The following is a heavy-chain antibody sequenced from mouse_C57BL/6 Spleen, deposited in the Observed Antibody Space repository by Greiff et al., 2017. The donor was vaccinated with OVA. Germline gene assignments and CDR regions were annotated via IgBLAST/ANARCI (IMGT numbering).Heavy chain of an antibody. CDR1: GYTFTSYW. CDR2: INPSNGGT. V-gene: IGHV1-53*01. CDR3: ARGGIYYYGSSYVGDAMDY. J-gene: IGHJ4*01. Sequence: VQLQQSGTELVKPGASVKLSCKASGYTFTSYWMHWVKQRPGQGLEWIGNINPSNGGTNYNEKFKSKATLTVDKSSSTAYMQLSSLTSEDSAVYYCARGGIYYYGSSYVGDAMDYWGQGTSVTVSS. D-gene: IGHD1-1*01.